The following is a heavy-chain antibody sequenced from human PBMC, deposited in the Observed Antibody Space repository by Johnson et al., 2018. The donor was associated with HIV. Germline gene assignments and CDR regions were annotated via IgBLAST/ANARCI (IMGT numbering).Heavy chain of an antibody. CDR3: ARDSGMAAAGSAGAFDI. CDR1: GFTFGSYD. CDR2: IGTAGDT. J-gene: IGHJ3*02. Sequence: EVQLVESGGGLVQPGGSLRLSCAASGFTFGSYDMHWVRQATGKGLEWVSAIGTAGDTYYPGSVKGRFTISRENAKNSLYLQMNSLRAGDTAVYYCARDSGMAAAGSAGAFDIWGQGTMVTVSS. V-gene: IGHV3-13*01. D-gene: IGHD6-13*01.